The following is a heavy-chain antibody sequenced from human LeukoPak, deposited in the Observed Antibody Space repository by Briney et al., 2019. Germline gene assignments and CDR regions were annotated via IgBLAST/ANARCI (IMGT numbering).Heavy chain of an antibody. CDR2: TYYRSKWYN. D-gene: IGHD5-12*01. CDR1: GDSVSSNSAA. V-gene: IGHV6-1*01. J-gene: IGHJ5*02. Sequence: SQTLSLTCAISGDSVSSNSAAWNWIRQSPSRGLEWLGRTYYRSKWYNDYAVSVKSRITINPDTSKNQFSLQLNSVTPEDTAVYYCARDRQKAGNSGYDLGGYNWFDPWGQGTLVTASS. CDR3: ARDRQKAGNSGYDLGGYNWFDP.